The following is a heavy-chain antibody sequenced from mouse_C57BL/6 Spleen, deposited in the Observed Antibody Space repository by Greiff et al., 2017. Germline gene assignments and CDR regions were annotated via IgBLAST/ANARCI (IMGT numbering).Heavy chain of an antibody. Sequence: QVQLQQPGAELVRPGTSVKLSCKASGYTFTSYWMHWVKQRPGQGLEWIGVIDPSDSYTNYNQKFKGKATLTVDTSSSTAYMQLSSLTSEDSAVYYCARSLGYGSSYEAYWGQGTLVTVSA. CDR1: GYTFTSYW. J-gene: IGHJ3*01. D-gene: IGHD1-1*01. V-gene: IGHV1-59*01. CDR3: ARSLGYGSSYEAY. CDR2: IDPSDSYT.